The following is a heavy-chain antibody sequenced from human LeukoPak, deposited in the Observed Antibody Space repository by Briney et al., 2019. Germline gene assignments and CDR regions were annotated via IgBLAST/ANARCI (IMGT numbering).Heavy chain of an antibody. CDR1: GGSISSGSYY. J-gene: IGHJ6*03. Sequence: PSETLSLTCTVSGGSISSGSYYWSWIRQPAGKGLEWIGRIYTSGSTNYNPSLKSRVTISVDTSKNQFSLKLSSVTAADTAVYYCARVKGQLVRSYYYYYYMDVWGKGTTVTVSS. D-gene: IGHD6-6*01. V-gene: IGHV4-61*02. CDR2: IYTSGST. CDR3: ARVKGQLVRSYYYYYYMDV.